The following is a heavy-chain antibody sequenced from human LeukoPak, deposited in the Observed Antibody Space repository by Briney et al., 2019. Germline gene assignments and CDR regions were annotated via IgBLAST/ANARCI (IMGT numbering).Heavy chain of an antibody. CDR3: AREGAYSSSSLDY. D-gene: IGHD6-6*01. J-gene: IGHJ4*02. CDR2: ISGSGAAT. Sequence: PGGSLRLSCATSGFTLGNYAMTWVRQAPGKGLEWVSTISGSGAATNYADSVKGRFTISRDNAKNTLYLQMNSLRAEDTAVHYCAREGAYSSSSLDYCGQATLVTVSS. V-gene: IGHV3-23*01. CDR1: GFTLGNYA.